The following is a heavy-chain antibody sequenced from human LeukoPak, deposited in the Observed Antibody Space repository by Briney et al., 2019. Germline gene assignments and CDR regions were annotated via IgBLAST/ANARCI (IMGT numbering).Heavy chain of an antibody. D-gene: IGHD3-3*01. CDR3: AREESGQALWYFDL. CDR2: IYYSGST. CDR1: GGSISSYY. V-gene: IGHV4-59*01. J-gene: IGHJ2*01. Sequence: SETLSLTCTVSGGSISSYYWSWIRQLPGKGLEWIGYIYYSGSTNYNPSLKSRVTISVDTSKNQFSLKLSSVTAADTAVYYCAREESGQALWYFDLWGRGTLVTVSS.